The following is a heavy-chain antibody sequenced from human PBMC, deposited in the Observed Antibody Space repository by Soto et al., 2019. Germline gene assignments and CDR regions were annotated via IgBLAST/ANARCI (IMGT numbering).Heavy chain of an antibody. D-gene: IGHD6-6*01. CDR1: GFTFSSYS. CDR2: ISSSSSYI. J-gene: IGHJ5*02. Sequence: GGSLRLSCAASGFTFSSYSMNWVRQAPGKGLEWVSSISSSSSYIYYADSVKGRFTISRDNAKNSLYLQMNSLRAEDTAVYYCSREPGRAARLKWFDPLCQGTLVNVSS. CDR3: SREPGRAARLKWFDP. V-gene: IGHV3-21*01.